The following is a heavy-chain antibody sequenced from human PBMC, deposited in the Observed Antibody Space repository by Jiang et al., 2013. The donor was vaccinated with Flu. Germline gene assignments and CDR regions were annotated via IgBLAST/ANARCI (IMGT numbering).Heavy chain of an antibody. CDR1: GFTFSSYS. CDR2: ISSSSSYI. V-gene: IGHV3-21*01. CDR3: ARTYDYIWGSYRLSDAFDI. Sequence: QLLESGGGLVKPGGSLRLSCAASGFTFSSYSMNWVRQAPGKGLEWVSSISSSSSYIYYADSVKGRFTISRDNAKNSLYLQMNSLRAEDTAVYYCARTYDYIWGSYRLSDAFDIWGQGTMVTVSS. D-gene: IGHD3-16*02. J-gene: IGHJ3*02.